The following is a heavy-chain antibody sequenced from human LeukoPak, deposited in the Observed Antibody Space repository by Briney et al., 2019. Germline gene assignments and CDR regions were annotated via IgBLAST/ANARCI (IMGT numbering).Heavy chain of an antibody. Sequence: ASVKVSCKASGYIFTSYGISWVRQAPGQGLEWMGFISPYNGNTKYAQKLQGRVTMTTDTSTSTAYMELRSLRSDDTAMDYRSRETYHDILTGTDYWGQGTLVTVSS. J-gene: IGHJ4*02. CDR3: SRETYHDILTGTDY. D-gene: IGHD3-9*01. CDR2: ISPYNGNT. V-gene: IGHV1-18*01. CDR1: GYIFTSYG.